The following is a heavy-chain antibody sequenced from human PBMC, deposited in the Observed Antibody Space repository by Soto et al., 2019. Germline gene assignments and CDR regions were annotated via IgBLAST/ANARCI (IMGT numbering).Heavy chain of an antibody. CDR1: GFTFSSYG. CDR3: ARDSYYYDSSGYYGYFDY. V-gene: IGHV3-33*01. D-gene: IGHD3-22*01. J-gene: IGHJ4*02. Sequence: PGGPLRLSCAASGFTFSSYGMHWVRQAPGKGLEWVAVIWYDGSNKYYADSVKGRFTISRDNSKNTLYLQMNSLRAEDTAVYYCARDSYYYDSSGYYGYFDYWGQGTLVTVSS. CDR2: IWYDGSNK.